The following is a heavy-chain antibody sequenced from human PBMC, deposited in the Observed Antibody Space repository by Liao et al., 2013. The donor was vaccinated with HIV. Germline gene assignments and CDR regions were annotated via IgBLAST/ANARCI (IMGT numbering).Heavy chain of an antibody. D-gene: IGHD3-3*01. V-gene: IGHV4-59*10. J-gene: IGHJ6*03. CDR1: GGSISSYY. CDR2: IYTSGST. Sequence: QVQLQQWGAGLLKPSETLSLTCTVSGGSISSYYWSWIRQPAGKGLEWIGRIYTSGSTNYNPSLKSRVTMSVDTSKNQFSLKLSSVTAADTAVYYCARDKTTVVGSGYLRDYYYYYTDVWGERDRRSPSP. CDR3: ARDKTTVVGSGYLRDYYYYYTDV.